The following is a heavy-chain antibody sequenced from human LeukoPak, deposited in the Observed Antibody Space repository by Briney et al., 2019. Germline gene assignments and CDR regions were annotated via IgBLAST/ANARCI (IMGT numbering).Heavy chain of an antibody. Sequence: PGWSLRLSCAASRFTFSSYAMHWVRQAPGKGLEWVAVISYDGNNKYYADSVKGRFTISRDNSKNTLYLQMNSLRTEDTAVYYCARAPRTAANFDYWGQGTLVTVSS. CDR2: ISYDGNNK. CDR1: RFTFSSYA. CDR3: ARAPRTAANFDY. D-gene: IGHD6-13*01. J-gene: IGHJ4*02. V-gene: IGHV3-30-3*01.